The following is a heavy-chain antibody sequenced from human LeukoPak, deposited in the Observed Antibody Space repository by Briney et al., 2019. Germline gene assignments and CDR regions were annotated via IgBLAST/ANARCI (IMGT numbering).Heavy chain of an antibody. CDR3: ARRRYYDGSGYLE. Sequence: SETLSLTCSVSGDSVSRSDSYWDWIRQPPGKGLEWIGTIYYSGRTYYSPSLKSRVTMSVDPSNNQFSLNLRSVTAADTAVYYCARRRYYDGSGYLEWGQGTLLGVSS. CDR2: IYYSGRT. J-gene: IGHJ1*01. CDR1: GDSVSRSDSY. V-gene: IGHV4-39*01. D-gene: IGHD3-22*01.